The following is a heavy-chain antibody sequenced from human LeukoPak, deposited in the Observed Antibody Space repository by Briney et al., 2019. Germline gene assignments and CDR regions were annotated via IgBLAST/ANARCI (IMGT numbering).Heavy chain of an antibody. CDR2: ISSTSNTI. CDR3: ARDIFSVAGPDLDC. V-gene: IGHV3-48*01. D-gene: IGHD6-19*01. Sequence: PGGSLRLSCAASGFTFSGNIMNWVRQAPGKGLEWVSFISSTSNTIYYADSVKGRFTVSRDNAKNSLFLQMNGLRTEDTALYYCARDIFSVAGPDLDCWGQGTQVTVSS. CDR1: GFTFSGNI. J-gene: IGHJ4*02.